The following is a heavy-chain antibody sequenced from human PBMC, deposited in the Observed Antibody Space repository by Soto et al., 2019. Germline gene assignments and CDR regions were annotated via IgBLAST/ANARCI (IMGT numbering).Heavy chain of an antibody. CDR1: GFSFTGYY. CDR2: INAHSGGT. CDR3: AKDLTRQLAYWLDP. J-gene: IGHJ5*02. V-gene: IGHV1-2*02. Sequence: ASVKVSCKASGFSFTGYYIHWLRQAPGQGLEWMGWINAHSGGTEYAQKIQGRVTLTRDTSIATAYLTLTSLTSDDTALYYCAKDLTRQLAYWLDPWGQGTQVTVSS. D-gene: IGHD6-6*01.